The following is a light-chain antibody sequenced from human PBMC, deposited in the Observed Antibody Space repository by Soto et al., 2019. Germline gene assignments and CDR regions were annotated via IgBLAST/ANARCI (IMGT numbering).Light chain of an antibody. CDR3: QQYSSSPGT. CDR2: GAS. Sequence: EIVLTQSPGTLSLSPGERATLSCRASQSASSSYLAWYQQKPGQAPRLLIYGASSRATGIPDRFSGSGSGTDFTLTISRLEPEYFAVYYCQQYSSSPGTFGQGTKVEIK. CDR1: QSASSSY. V-gene: IGKV3-20*01. J-gene: IGKJ1*01.